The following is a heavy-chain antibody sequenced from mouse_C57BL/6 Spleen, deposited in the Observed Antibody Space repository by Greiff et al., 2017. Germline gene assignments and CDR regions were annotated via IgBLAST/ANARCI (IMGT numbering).Heavy chain of an antibody. J-gene: IGHJ4*01. D-gene: IGHD4-1*01. CDR3: ARRTGHYYAMDY. CDR2: IDPSDSYT. Sequence: QVHVKQPGAELVMPGASVKLSCKASGYTFTSYWMHWVKQRPGQGLEWIGEIDPSDSYTNYNQKFKGKSTLTVDKSSSTAYMQLSSLTSEDSAVYYCARRTGHYYAMDYWGQGTSVTVSS. CDR1: GYTFTSYW. V-gene: IGHV1-69*01.